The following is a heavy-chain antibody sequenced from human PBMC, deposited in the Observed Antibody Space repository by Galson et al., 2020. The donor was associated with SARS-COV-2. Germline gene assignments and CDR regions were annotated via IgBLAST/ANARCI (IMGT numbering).Heavy chain of an antibody. V-gene: IGHV3-23*01. CDR3: VRQGVFDSSGYNPFDF. CDR2: ISRLSN. D-gene: IGHD6-19*01. CDR1: GFTSSRYA. Sequence: GESLKISCAASGFTSSRYAMGWVRQAPGKGLEWVSAISRLSNYYAEPVRGRFTISRDSSKNTVDLQMNILTAEDTAIYYCVRQGVFDSSGYNPFDFWGQGALVTVSS. J-gene: IGHJ4*02.